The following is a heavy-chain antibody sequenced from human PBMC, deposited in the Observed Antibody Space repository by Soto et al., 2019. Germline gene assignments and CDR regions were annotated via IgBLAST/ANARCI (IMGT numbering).Heavy chain of an antibody. CDR2: INDSGGDT. CDR1: GFTLRNFA. CDR3: AEDLGDSSGYYFDQ. D-gene: IGHD3-22*01. Sequence: EVQLLESGGGLVQPGGSLRISCAASGFTLRNFAMTWVRQAPGKGLEWVSGINDSGGDTYGDAVKGRFTISRDFSKNALYLQMNSLSVEDTAVYRCAEDLGDSSGYYFDQWGQGTLVTVSS. V-gene: IGHV3-23*01. J-gene: IGHJ4*02.